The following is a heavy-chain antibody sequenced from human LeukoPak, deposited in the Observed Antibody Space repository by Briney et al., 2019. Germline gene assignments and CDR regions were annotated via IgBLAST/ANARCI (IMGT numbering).Heavy chain of an antibody. J-gene: IGHJ4*02. CDR3: ARGRGYYYADY. V-gene: IGHV3-48*03. CDR1: GFTFSTYE. CDR2: MSTSGTTI. Sequence: GGSLRLSCAASGFTFSTYEMNWVRQAPGKGLEWVSHMSTSGTTIYYADSVKGRFTISRDNAKSSLYLQMNSLRAEDTAVYYCARGRGYYYADYWGQGTLVTVSS. D-gene: IGHD3-22*01.